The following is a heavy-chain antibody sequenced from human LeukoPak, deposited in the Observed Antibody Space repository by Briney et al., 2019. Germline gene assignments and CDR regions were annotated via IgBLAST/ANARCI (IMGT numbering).Heavy chain of an antibody. V-gene: IGHV3-48*04. D-gene: IGHD4-11*01. CDR1: GFTFSNYS. CDR2: ISSSSSTI. J-gene: IGHJ3*02. Sequence: GGSLRLSCAASGFTFSNYSMNWVRQAPGKGLEWVSYISSSSSTIYYADSVKGRFTISRDNAKNSLYLQMNSLRAEDTAVYYCARATDVGAFDIWGQGTMVTVSS. CDR3: ARATDVGAFDI.